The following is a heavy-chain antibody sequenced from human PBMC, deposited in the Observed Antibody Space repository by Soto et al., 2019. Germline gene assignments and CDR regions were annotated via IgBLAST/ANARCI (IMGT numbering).Heavy chain of an antibody. V-gene: IGHV3-23*01. CDR2: ISGSGGST. D-gene: IGHD5-12*01. CDR3: AKVGGSGYDSSGYYFDY. Sequence: EVPLLDSGGGLVQPGGSLRLSCAASGFTFSSDAMSWVLQAPGKGLEWVSAISGSGGSTDYADSVKGRFTITRGNSQNTLDLQKNSLRAEDGAVYYCAKVGGSGYDSSGYYFDYWGQGTLVTVSS. CDR1: GFTFSSDA. J-gene: IGHJ4*02.